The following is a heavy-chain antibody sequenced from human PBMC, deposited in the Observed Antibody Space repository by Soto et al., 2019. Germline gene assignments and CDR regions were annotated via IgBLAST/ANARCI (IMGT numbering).Heavy chain of an antibody. CDR3: ARLGGYYQSLDS. J-gene: IGHJ5*01. Sequence: PAETLSLTCPVSAGSLGSYYWSWIRQPPGKGLEWIGYIYYTGSTTYNPSIKSRVTISLDSSKNQFSLNLTSVSAADTAVYYCARLGGYYQSLDSWGQGTLVTVSS. D-gene: IGHD3-22*01. CDR1: AGSLGSYY. CDR2: IYYTGST. V-gene: IGHV4-59*08.